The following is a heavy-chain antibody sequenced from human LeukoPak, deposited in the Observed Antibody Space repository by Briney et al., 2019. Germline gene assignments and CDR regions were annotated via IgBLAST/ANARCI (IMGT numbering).Heavy chain of an antibody. D-gene: IGHD3-3*01. CDR3: AKRRIFGVHPPQPQH. CDR2: ISYDGSNNK. Sequence: HPGRSLRLSCAASGFTFSSYGMRWARQAPGKGLEWVAVISYDGSNNKYYADSVKGRFTISRDNSKNTLYLQMNSLRAEDTAVYYCAKRRIFGVHPPQPQH. V-gene: IGHV3-30*18. J-gene: IGHJ1*01. CDR1: GFTFSSYG.